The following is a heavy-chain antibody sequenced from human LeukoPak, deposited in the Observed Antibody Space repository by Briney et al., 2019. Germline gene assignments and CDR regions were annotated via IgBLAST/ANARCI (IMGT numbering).Heavy chain of an antibody. CDR1: GYTFTGYY. D-gene: IGHD2/OR15-2a*01. J-gene: IGHJ6*03. CDR2: INPNSGGT. V-gene: IGHV1-2*02. CDR3: ARARGVTSKLGFLLSNYYMDV. Sequence: GASVKVSCKASGYTFTGYYMHWVRQAPGQGLEWMGWINPNSGGTNYAQKFQGRVTMTRDTSISTAYMELSRLRSDDTAVYYCARARGVTSKLGFLLSNYYMDVWGKGTTVTVSS.